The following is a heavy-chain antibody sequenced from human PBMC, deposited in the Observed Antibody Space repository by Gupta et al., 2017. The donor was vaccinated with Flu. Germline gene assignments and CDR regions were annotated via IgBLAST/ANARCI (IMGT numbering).Heavy chain of an antibody. CDR3: TTYDSIGWQF. V-gene: IGHV3-15*01. Sequence: VQLVESGGGLVMPGGSLRLSCAASGFTLRKAWMTWVRQVPGKGLEWVGRIKSKTDGGTVDYAAPVKGRFTISRDDSKDSLYLQMNSLKSEDTAVYYCTTYDSIGWQFWGQGTLVTVSS. CDR1: GFTLRKAW. J-gene: IGHJ4*02. D-gene: IGHD6-19*01. CDR2: IKSKTDGGTV.